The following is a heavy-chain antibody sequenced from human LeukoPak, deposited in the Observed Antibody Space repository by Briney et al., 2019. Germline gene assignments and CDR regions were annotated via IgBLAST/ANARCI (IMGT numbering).Heavy chain of an antibody. D-gene: IGHD3-10*01. CDR3: AKLNDYGSGKAG. CDR1: GFTFSNYW. J-gene: IGHJ4*02. Sequence: GGSLRLSCAASGFTFSNYWMHWVRQAPGKGLVWVSRINSDGSSTTYADSVKGRFTISRDNSKNTLYLQMNSLRAEDTAVYYCAKLNDYGSGKAGWGQGTLVTVSS. V-gene: IGHV3-74*01. CDR2: INSDGSST.